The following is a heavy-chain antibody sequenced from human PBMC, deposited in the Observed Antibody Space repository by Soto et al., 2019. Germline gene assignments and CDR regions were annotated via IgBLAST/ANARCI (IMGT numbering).Heavy chain of an antibody. Sequence: QVQLVESGGGVVQPGKFLRLSCAASGFTFSSYGMHWVRQAPGKGLEWVAVIWYDGSNKYYADSVKGRFTISRDNSKNTLYLQMNSLRDEDTAVYYCASIAAAGTEVDYWGQGTLVTVSS. J-gene: IGHJ4*02. V-gene: IGHV3-33*01. CDR2: IWYDGSNK. CDR1: GFTFSSYG. CDR3: ASIAAAGTEVDY. D-gene: IGHD6-13*01.